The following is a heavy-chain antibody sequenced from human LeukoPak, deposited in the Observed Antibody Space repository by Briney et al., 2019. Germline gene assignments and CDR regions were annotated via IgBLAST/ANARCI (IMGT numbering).Heavy chain of an antibody. CDR3: AREYDSSGYYLAPYYYYGMDV. CDR1: GFTFSIYS. V-gene: IGHV3-48*01. CDR2: ISSSSSTI. D-gene: IGHD3-22*01. Sequence: GGSLRLSCAASGFTFSIYSTNWVRQAPGKGLEWVSYISSSSSTIYYADSVKGRFTISRDNAKNSLYLQMNSLRAEDTAVYYCAREYDSSGYYLAPYYYYGMDVWGQGTTVTVSS. J-gene: IGHJ6*02.